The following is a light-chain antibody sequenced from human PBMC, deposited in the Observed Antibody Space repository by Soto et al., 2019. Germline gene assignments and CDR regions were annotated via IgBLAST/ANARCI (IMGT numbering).Light chain of an antibody. CDR3: QQYNNWPPCT. CDR2: GAS. V-gene: IGKV3-15*01. J-gene: IGKJ2*02. CDR1: QTVSSN. Sequence: IVLTQSPGTLSLSPGERATLSCRASQTVSSNFLAWYQEKPGQGPRLLIYGASTRATGIPARFSGSGSGTEFTLTISSLQSEDFAVYYCQQYNNWPPCTFGQGTKVDIK.